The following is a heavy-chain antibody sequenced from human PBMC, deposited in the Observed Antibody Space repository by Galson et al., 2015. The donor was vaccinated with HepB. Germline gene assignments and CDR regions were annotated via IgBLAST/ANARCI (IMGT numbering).Heavy chain of an antibody. V-gene: IGHV3-30-3*01. CDR3: ARGLHIVVVPAAPPPQFDY. D-gene: IGHD2-2*01. CDR1: GFTFSSYA. CDR2: ISYDGSNK. Sequence: SLRLSCAASGFTFSSYAMHWVRQAPGKGLEWVAVISYDGSNKYYADSVKGRFTTSRDNSKNTLYLQMNSLRAEDTAVYYCARGLHIVVVPAAPPPQFDYWGQGTLVTVSS. J-gene: IGHJ4*02.